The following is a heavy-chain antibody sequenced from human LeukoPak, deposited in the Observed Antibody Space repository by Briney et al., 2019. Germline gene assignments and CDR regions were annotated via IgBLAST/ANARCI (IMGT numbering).Heavy chain of an antibody. CDR2: IYSGAST. Sequence: PGGSLRLSCAASGFTVSSNYMSWVRQAPGKGLEWVSVIYSGASTYYADSVKGRFTISRDNSKNTLYLQMNSLRAEDTAVYYCARMGAGYSSSWYRGDYGMHVWGKGTTVTVSS. CDR3: ARMGAGYSSSWYRGDYGMHV. CDR1: GFTVSSNY. D-gene: IGHD6-13*01. V-gene: IGHV3-53*01. J-gene: IGHJ6*04.